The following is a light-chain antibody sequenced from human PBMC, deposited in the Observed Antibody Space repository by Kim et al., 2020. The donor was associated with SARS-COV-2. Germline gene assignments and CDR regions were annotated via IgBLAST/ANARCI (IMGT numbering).Light chain of an antibody. CDR2: DVS. Sequence: GQSITISCTGTSRDVGGYNYLSWYQQHPVKAPKLMIYDVSKRPSGVSNRFSGSKSGNTASLTISGLQAEDEADYYCSSYTSSSTGVFGGGTQLTVL. CDR3: SSYTSSSTGV. V-gene: IGLV2-14*04. CDR1: SRDVGGYNY. J-gene: IGLJ3*02.